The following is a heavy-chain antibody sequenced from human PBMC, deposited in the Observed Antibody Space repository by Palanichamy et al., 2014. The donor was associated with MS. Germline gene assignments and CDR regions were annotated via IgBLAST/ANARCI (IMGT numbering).Heavy chain of an antibody. CDR1: SGSLSGHY. CDR3: ARGVEEYSPSSSSFWGGFWFNP. J-gene: IGHJ5*02. CDR2: IHQSGST. V-gene: IGHV4-34*01. Sequence: QGQLQQWGAGLLKPSETLSLTCAVYSGSLSGHYWIWIRQPPGKGLEWIGEIHQSGSTRYNPSLKSRVTIAVDTSKNQFFLNLNSVTAADTAVYYCARGVEEYSPSSSSFWGGFWFNPWGHGTLVTVSS. D-gene: IGHD6-6*01.